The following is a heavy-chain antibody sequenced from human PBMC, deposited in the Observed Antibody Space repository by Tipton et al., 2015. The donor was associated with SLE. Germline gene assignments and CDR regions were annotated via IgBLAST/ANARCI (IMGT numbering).Heavy chain of an antibody. CDR3: ARDRSLSGSDVFDY. J-gene: IGHJ4*01. Sequence: QLVQSGAEVKKPGASVKVSCTASGYTFSSNYIHWVRQAPGQGLEWMGIVNPDTGGTSYAQRFQGRVTVTADTSSSTVYVELSSLRFEDTAVYYCARDRSLSGSDVFDYWGHGSLVTVSS. D-gene: IGHD6-19*01. V-gene: IGHV1-46*01. CDR1: GYTFSSNY. CDR2: VNPDTGGT.